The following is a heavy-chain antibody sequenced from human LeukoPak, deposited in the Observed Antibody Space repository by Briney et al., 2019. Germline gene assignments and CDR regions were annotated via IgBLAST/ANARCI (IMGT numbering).Heavy chain of an antibody. J-gene: IGHJ6*02. CDR3: ARDGHEDIVVVPAAFAAWDYYYGMDV. CDR1: GFTFSSYS. Sequence: GGSLRLSCAASGFTFSSYSMNWVRQAPGKGLEWVSSISSSSSYIYYADSVKGRFTISRDNAKNSLYPQMNSLRAEDTAVYYCARDGHEDIVVVPAAFAAWDYYYGMDVWGQGTTVTVSS. D-gene: IGHD2-2*01. V-gene: IGHV3-21*01. CDR2: ISSSSSYI.